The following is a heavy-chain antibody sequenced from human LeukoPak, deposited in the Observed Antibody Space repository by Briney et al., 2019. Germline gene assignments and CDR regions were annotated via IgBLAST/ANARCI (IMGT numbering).Heavy chain of an antibody. V-gene: IGHV4-59*01. D-gene: IGHD2-2*01. J-gene: IGHJ4*02. CDR1: GGSISSYY. CDR2: IYYSGST. CDR3: ARARGLRTLVYY. Sequence: SETLSLTCTVSGGSISSYYWSWVRQPPGKGLEWSGYIYYSGSTNYNPSLKSRVTISVDTSKNQFSLKQSAVTAADTAVYYCARARGLRTLVYYWGKGTLVTVSS.